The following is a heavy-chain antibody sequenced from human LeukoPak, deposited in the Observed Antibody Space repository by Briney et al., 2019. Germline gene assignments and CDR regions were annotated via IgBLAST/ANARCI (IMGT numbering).Heavy chain of an antibody. CDR2: MSGYNGNV. J-gene: IGHJ4*02. V-gene: IGHV1-18*01. D-gene: IGHD3-22*01. CDR3: AREVPYDSSRYYQPFDY. Sequence: GASVKVSCKTSGYSFTSFGISWVRQAPGQGLEWMGWMSGYNGNVNYAPRFEGRVTMTTDTSTSTAYMELRSLRSDDTAVYYCAREVPYDSSRYYQPFDYWGQGTLVTVSS. CDR1: GYSFTSFG.